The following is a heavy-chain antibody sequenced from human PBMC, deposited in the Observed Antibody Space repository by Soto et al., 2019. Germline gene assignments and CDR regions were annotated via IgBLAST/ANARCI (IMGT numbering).Heavy chain of an antibody. D-gene: IGHD3-9*01. J-gene: IGHJ4*02. CDR1: GFTFSSYG. CDR2: ISYDGSNK. V-gene: IGHV3-30*18. CDR3: AKPHIQRYFDWLLSHYYFDY. Sequence: QVQLVESGGGVVQPGRSLRLSCAASGFTFSSYGMHWVRQAPGKGLEWVAVISYDGSNKYYADSVKGRFTIFRDNSKNTLYLQMNSLRAEDTAVYYCAKPHIQRYFDWLLSHYYFDYWGQGTLVTVSS.